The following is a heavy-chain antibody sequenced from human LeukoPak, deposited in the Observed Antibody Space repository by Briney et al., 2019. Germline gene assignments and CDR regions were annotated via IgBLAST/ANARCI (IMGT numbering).Heavy chain of an antibody. CDR2: INPSGGST. V-gene: IGHV1-46*01. J-gene: IGHJ5*02. CDR1: GYTFTGYY. CDR3: ARGSPTMIVVVTHGWFDP. Sequence: ASVKVSCKASGYTFTGYYMHWVRQAPGQGLEWMGIINPSGGSTSYAQKFQGRVTMTRDTSTSTVYMELSSLRSEDTAVYYCARGSPTMIVVVTHGWFDPWGQGTLVTVSS. D-gene: IGHD3-22*01.